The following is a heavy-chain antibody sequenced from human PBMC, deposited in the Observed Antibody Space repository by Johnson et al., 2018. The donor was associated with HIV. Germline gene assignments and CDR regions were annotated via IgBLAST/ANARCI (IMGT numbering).Heavy chain of an antibody. Sequence: QLVESGGGLVQPGGSLRLSCAASGFTFSSYGMHWVRQAPGKGLEWVAFIRYDGSNKYYADSVKGRFTISRDNSKNTLYLQMNSLRAEDTAVYYCARGSYDVWSGYYTGHDAFDIWGQGTMVTVSS. CDR3: ARGSYDVWSGYYTGHDAFDI. V-gene: IGHV3-30*02. CDR2: IRYDGSNK. CDR1: GFTFSSYG. J-gene: IGHJ3*02. D-gene: IGHD3-3*01.